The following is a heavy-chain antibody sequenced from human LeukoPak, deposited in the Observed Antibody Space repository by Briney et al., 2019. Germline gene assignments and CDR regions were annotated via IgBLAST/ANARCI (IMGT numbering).Heavy chain of an antibody. J-gene: IGHJ4*02. Sequence: PSETLSLTCTVSGGSISSYYWSWIRQPPGKGLEWIGEINHSGSTNYNPSLKSRVTISVDTSKNQFSLKLSSVTAADTAVYYCARDRTGFDYWGQGTLVTVSS. CDR2: INHSGST. D-gene: IGHD1-1*01. V-gene: IGHV4-34*01. CDR3: ARDRTGFDY. CDR1: GGSISSYY.